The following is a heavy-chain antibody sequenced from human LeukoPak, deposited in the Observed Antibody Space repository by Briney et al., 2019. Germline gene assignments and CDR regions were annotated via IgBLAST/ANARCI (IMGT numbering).Heavy chain of an antibody. CDR2: INDGEST. J-gene: IGHJ6*02. CDR3: ARGRPGYFESSGYYKHYYSYDMDV. CDR1: GGSISGYY. D-gene: IGHD3-22*01. V-gene: IGHV4-34*01. Sequence: SESLSLTCGVYGGSISGYYWGWIRQPPGKGLGWVGEINDGESTNYNPSLKSRVTISVGTSKSQFFLQLSSVTAAATAVYYCARGRPGYFESSGYYKHYYSYDMDVWGQGTTVTVFS.